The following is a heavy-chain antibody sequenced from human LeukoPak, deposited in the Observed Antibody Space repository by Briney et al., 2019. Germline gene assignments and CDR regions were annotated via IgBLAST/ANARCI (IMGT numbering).Heavy chain of an antibody. CDR3: ARDLYSSGWYRVCSD. J-gene: IGHJ4*02. CDR1: GCTFTSYY. CDR2: INPSGGST. D-gene: IGHD6-19*01. Sequence: ASVKVSCKASGCTFTSYYMHWVRQAPGQGLEWMGIINPSGGSTSYAQKFQGRVTMTRDTSTSTVYMELSSLRSEDTAVYYCARDLYSSGWYRVCSDWGQGTLVTVSS. V-gene: IGHV1-46*01.